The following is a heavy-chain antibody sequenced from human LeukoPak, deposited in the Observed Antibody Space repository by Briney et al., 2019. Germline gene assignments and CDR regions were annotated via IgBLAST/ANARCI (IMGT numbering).Heavy chain of an antibody. J-gene: IGHJ3*02. V-gene: IGHV3-9*01. CDR3: AKDMVSRAAAGPGDAFDI. CDR1: GFTFDDYA. D-gene: IGHD6-13*01. Sequence: PGGSLRLSCAASGFTFDDYAMHWVRQAPGKGLEWVSGISWNSGSIGYADSVKGRFTISRDNAKNSLYLQMNSLRAEDTALYYCAKDMVSRAAAGPGDAFDIWGQGTMVTVSS. CDR2: ISWNSGSI.